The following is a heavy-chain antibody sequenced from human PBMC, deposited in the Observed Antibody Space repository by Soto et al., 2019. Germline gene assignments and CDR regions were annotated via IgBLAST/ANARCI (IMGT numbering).Heavy chain of an antibody. V-gene: IGHV1-69*06. D-gene: IGHD3-10*01. CDR3: VAQSRGAINYFDY. CDR2: IIPIFGTA. Sequence: SVKVSCKASGGTFSSYASSWVRQAPGQGLEWMGGIIPIFGTANYAQKFQGRVTITADKSTSTAYMELSSLRSEDTAVYYCVAQSRGAINYFDYGGQGTLVTVSS. CDR1: GGTFSSYA. J-gene: IGHJ4*02.